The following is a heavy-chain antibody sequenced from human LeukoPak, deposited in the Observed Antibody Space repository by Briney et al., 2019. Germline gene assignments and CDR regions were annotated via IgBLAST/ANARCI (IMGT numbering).Heavy chain of an antibody. V-gene: IGHV1-46*01. Sequence: ASVKVSCKASGYTFTGYYIHWVRQAPGRGLEWMGIINPSGGSASYAQKFQGRVTMTWDTSTSTVYMEVSSLRSEDTAVYYCARELGRTGWYFFDYWGQGTLVTVSS. CDR2: INPSGGSA. CDR1: GYTFTGYY. CDR3: ARELGRTGWYFFDY. J-gene: IGHJ4*02. D-gene: IGHD6-19*01.